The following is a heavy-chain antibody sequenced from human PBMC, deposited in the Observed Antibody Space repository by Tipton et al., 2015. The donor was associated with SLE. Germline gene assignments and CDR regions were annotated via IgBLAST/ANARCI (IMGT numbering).Heavy chain of an antibody. J-gene: IGHJ4*02. D-gene: IGHD3-3*01. CDR2: IYYTGTT. CDR1: GGSISTTGNY. Sequence: TLSLTCTVSGGSISTTGNYWGWIRQPPGKGLEWIGSIYYTGTTAYNPSLKSRVTISADTSKSQFSLSLTSVTAADTAVYYCARSGIFGHLNYFDSWGQGILATVSS. CDR3: ARSGIFGHLNYFDS. V-gene: IGHV4-39*07.